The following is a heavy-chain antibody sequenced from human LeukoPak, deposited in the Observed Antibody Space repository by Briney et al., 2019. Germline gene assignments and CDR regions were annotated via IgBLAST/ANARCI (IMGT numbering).Heavy chain of an antibody. CDR1: GGPFSGYF. J-gene: IGHJ4*02. Sequence: SETLSLTCAVSGGPFSGYFWSWIRQSSGKGLEWIGEIHNSGTTNYNPSLNSRVTISEDTSKNQFYLNLSSVTAADTAVYYCARRYYYNLGSFPFDFWGQGTLVTVPS. D-gene: IGHD3-10*01. CDR3: ARRYYYNLGSFPFDF. V-gene: IGHV4-34*01. CDR2: IHNSGTT.